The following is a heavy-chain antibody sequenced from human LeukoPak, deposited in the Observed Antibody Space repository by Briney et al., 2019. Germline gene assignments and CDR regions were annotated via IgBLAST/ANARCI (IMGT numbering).Heavy chain of an antibody. CDR2: ISSSSSYI. Sequence: PGGSLRLSCAASGFTFSSYAMNWVRQAPGKGLEWVSSISSSSSYIYYADSVKGRFTISRDNAKNSLYLQMNSLRAEDTAVYYCARVSIYCSSTSCYINWFDPWGQGTLVTVSS. CDR3: ARVSIYCSSTSCYINWFDP. J-gene: IGHJ5*02. CDR1: GFTFSSYA. V-gene: IGHV3-21*01. D-gene: IGHD2-2*02.